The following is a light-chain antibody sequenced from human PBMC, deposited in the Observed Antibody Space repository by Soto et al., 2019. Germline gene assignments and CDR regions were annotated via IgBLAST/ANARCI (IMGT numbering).Light chain of an antibody. CDR2: GAS. CDR3: QQYDNWTPYT. CDR1: QSVSST. J-gene: IGKJ2*01. V-gene: IGKV3-15*01. Sequence: EIVMTQSPATLSVSPGERATLSCRASQSVSSTLAWFQQNPGQAPRLLIYGASTRATGIPARFSGSGSGTDFTLTISSLQSEDFAVYYCQQYDNWTPYTFGQGTKLEIK.